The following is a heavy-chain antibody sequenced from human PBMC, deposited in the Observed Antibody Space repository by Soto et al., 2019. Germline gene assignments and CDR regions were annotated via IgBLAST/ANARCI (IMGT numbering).Heavy chain of an antibody. CDR3: GRASSTYDYGFDY. CDR1: GFTFSSYS. D-gene: IGHD5-12*01. CDR2: IYSGGST. Sequence: GGSLRLSCAASGFTFSSYSMNWVRQAPGKGLEWVSVIYSGGSTYYADSVKGRFTISRDNSKNTLYLQMNSLRAEDTAVYYCGRASSTYDYGFDYWGQGTLVTVSS. V-gene: IGHV3-66*01. J-gene: IGHJ4*02.